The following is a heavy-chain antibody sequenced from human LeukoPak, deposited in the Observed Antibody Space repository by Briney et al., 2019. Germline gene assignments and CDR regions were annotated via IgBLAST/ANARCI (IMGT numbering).Heavy chain of an antibody. CDR3: ASGYGDPKDYYYYGMDV. CDR1: GGSISSYY. Sequence: SETLSLTCTVSGGSISSYYWSWIRQPPGKGLEWIGYIYYSGSTNYNPSLKSRVTISVDTSKNQFSLKLSSVTAADTAVYYCASGYGDPKDYYYYGMDVWGQGTTVTVSS. J-gene: IGHJ6*02. CDR2: IYYSGST. V-gene: IGHV4-59*12. D-gene: IGHD4-17*01.